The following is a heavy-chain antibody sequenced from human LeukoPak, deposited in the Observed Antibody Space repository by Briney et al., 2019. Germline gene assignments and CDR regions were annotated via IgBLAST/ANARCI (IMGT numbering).Heavy chain of an antibody. CDR2: ISSSGSTI. CDR1: GFTFSSYE. Sequence: GGSLRLSCAASGFTFSSYEMNWVRQAPGKGLEWVSYISSSGSTIYYADSVKGRFTISRDNSKNTLYLQMNSLRAEDTAVYYCAKDRARIVGATPGDYWGQGTLVTVSS. V-gene: IGHV3-48*03. J-gene: IGHJ4*02. CDR3: AKDRARIVGATPGDY. D-gene: IGHD1-26*01.